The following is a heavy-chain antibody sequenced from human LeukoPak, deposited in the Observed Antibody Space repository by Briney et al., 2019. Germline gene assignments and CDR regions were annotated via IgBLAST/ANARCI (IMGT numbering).Heavy chain of an antibody. CDR1: GGSISSYY. CDR3: ARDSRLLAGYNWFDP. Sequence: PSETLSLTCTVSGGSISSYYWSWIRQPAGKGLEWIGRIYTSGSTNYNPSLKSRVTMSVDTSKNQFSLKLSSVTAADTAVYYCARDSRLLAGYNWFDPWGQGTLVTVSS. D-gene: IGHD3-22*01. J-gene: IGHJ5*02. CDR2: IYTSGST. V-gene: IGHV4-4*07.